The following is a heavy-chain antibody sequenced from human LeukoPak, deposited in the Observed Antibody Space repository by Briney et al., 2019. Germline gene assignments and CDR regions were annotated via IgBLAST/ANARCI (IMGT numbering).Heavy chain of an antibody. CDR3: ARVAGSIDY. J-gene: IGHJ4*02. D-gene: IGHD6-19*01. Sequence: APVKVSCKASGYTFTTYDINWVRQATGQGLEWMGWMNPNSGYTGYAQKFQGRVTITRDTSISTAYMELSSLRSEDTAVYYCARVAGSIDYWGKGTLVTVSS. CDR2: MNPNSGYT. V-gene: IGHV1-8*03. CDR1: GYTFTTYD.